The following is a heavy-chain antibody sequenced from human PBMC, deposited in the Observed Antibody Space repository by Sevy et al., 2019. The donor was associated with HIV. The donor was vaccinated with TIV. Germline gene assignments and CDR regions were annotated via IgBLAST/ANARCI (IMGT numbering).Heavy chain of an antibody. CDR2: IYYNGHT. V-gene: IGHV4-39*02. CDR1: GGTIVSSSHY. J-gene: IGHJ6*02. D-gene: IGHD5-12*01. CDR3: AREAGGYDYDYGMDV. Sequence: SETLSLTCSVSGGTIVSSSHYWGWIRQTPGKGLEWIGSIYYNGHTYYSPSLKSRLTISIDTSKNQFSLNLSSVTAADTAIYFCAREAGGYDYDYGMDVWGQGTTVTVSS.